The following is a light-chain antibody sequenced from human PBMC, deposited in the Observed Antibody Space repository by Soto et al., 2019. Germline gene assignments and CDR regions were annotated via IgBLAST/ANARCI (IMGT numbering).Light chain of an antibody. CDR2: DVS. J-gene: IGKJ2*01. CDR3: QQYNAFYT. Sequence: IQMTQSPSSLSASVGDRVTITCRAGQSINRWLAWYQQKPGRAPKLLIYDVSTLQSGVPSRFSGSGSETEFILTISSLQPDDFATYYCQQYNAFYTFGQGTKVDIK. V-gene: IGKV1-5*01. CDR1: QSINRW.